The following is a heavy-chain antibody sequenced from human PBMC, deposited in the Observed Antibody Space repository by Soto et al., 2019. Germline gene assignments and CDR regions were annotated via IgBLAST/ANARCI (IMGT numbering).Heavy chain of an antibody. J-gene: IGHJ6*03. D-gene: IGHD3-10*01. Sequence: SETLSLTCTVSGASISSYYWGWVRQPPGRGLEWIGYIYSSGRARYNPSLKSRVAMSVDTSKNQFSLNLSSVTAADTAVYYCASLAYSYGSGNYTYHMDVWGKGTTVTVSS. CDR3: ASLAYSYGSGNYTYHMDV. CDR1: GASISSYY. CDR2: IYSSGRA. V-gene: IGHV4-59*08.